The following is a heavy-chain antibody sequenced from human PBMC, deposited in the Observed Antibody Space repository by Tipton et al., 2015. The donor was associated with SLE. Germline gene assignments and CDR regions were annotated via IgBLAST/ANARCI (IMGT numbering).Heavy chain of an antibody. J-gene: IGHJ4*02. CDR2: IIPVLDES. Sequence: QSGAEVKKPGSSVKVSCKASGGTISDYTISWVRQAPGQGLEWMGRIIPVLDESDYAQNFEGRVTITADKSTSTTYMELHSLRSEDTAIYFCEFRSTTMTTPSYWGQGSLVTVSP. V-gene: IGHV1-69*02. D-gene: IGHD1-14*01. CDR3: EFRSTTMTTPSY. CDR1: GGTISDYT.